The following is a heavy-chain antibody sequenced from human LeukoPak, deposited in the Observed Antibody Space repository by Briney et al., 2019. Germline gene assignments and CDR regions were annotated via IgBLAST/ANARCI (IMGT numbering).Heavy chain of an antibody. Sequence: GGSLRLSCVVSGFTFSSHAMCWVRQAPGRGLEWVSSIDISGDSTSYADSVKGRFTISRDNSKNTLLLQMDSLRAEDSAIYYCANEVRPNDYWGQGTLVTVSS. CDR1: GFTFSSHA. CDR3: ANEVRPNDY. J-gene: IGHJ4*02. CDR2: IDISGDST. V-gene: IGHV3-23*05. D-gene: IGHD4-11*01.